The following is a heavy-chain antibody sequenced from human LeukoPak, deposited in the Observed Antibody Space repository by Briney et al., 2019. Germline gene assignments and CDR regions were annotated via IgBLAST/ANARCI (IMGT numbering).Heavy chain of an antibody. CDR3: AREEQQLVFDY. CDR1: GGSISSGSYY. Sequence: SETLSLTCTVSGGSISSGSYYWGWIRQPPGKGLEWIGYIYYSGSTNYNPSLKSRVTISVDTSKNQFSLKLSSVTAADTAVYYCAREEQQLVFDYWGQGTLVTVSS. CDR2: IYYSGST. J-gene: IGHJ4*02. V-gene: IGHV4-61*01. D-gene: IGHD6-13*01.